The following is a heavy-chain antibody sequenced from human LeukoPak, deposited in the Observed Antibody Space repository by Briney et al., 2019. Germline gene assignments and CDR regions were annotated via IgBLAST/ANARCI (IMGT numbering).Heavy chain of an antibody. D-gene: IGHD3-22*01. Sequence: SGGSLRLSCAASGFTFSSYEINWVRQAPGKGLEWVSYISSSGNTIYFADSVKGRFTITRDNAKNSLYLQMNSLRVEDTAVYYCARLDSSARDHFDYWGQGTLVTVSS. CDR3: ARLDSSARDHFDY. J-gene: IGHJ4*02. CDR2: ISSSGNTI. V-gene: IGHV3-48*03. CDR1: GFTFSSYE.